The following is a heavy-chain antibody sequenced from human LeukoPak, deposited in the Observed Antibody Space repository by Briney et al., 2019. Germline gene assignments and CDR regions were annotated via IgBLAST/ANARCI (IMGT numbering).Heavy chain of an antibody. Sequence: PGGSLRLSCAASGFTLTSHGMDWVRQAPRKGLEWVSSISSGGTYIYYSDSLKGRFSISRDTAKNSVYLQMNSLRVEDTGVYYCAREGSSGYYENVDYWGQGTLVIVSS. CDR2: ISSGGTYI. J-gene: IGHJ4*02. V-gene: IGHV3-21*01. CDR3: AREGSSGYYENVDY. CDR1: GFTLTSHG. D-gene: IGHD3-22*01.